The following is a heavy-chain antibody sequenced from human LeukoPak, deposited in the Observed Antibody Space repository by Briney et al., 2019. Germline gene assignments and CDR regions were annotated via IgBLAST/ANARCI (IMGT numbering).Heavy chain of an antibody. CDR3: ARACSGGSCPNGIDY. CDR2: INPNSGGT. V-gene: IGHV1-2*02. CDR1: GYTFTGYY. J-gene: IGHJ4*02. D-gene: IGHD2-15*01. Sequence: SVKVSCKASGYTFTGYYMHWVRQAPGQGLEWMGWINPNSGGTNYAQKFQGRVTMTRDTSISTAYMELSRLRSDDTAVYYCARACSGGSCPNGIDYWGQGTLVTVSS.